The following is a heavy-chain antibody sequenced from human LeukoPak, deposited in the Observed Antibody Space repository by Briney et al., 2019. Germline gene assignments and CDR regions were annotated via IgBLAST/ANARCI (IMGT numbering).Heavy chain of an antibody. CDR1: GYTFTGYY. D-gene: IGHD3-22*01. Sequence: ASVKVSCKASGYTFTGYYMHWVRQAPGQGLEWMGRINPNSGGTNYAQKFQGRVTMTRDTSISTAYMELSRLRSDDTAVYYCARVYYYDSSGYHQPFDYWGQGTLVTVSS. CDR3: ARVYYYDSSGYHQPFDY. CDR2: INPNSGGT. J-gene: IGHJ4*02. V-gene: IGHV1-2*06.